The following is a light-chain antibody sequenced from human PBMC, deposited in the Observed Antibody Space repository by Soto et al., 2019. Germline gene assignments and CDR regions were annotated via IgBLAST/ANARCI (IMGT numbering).Light chain of an antibody. CDR3: QQYENLPS. CDR1: QTISSF. J-gene: IGKJ4*01. Sequence: DIQMTQSPSSLSSAVGDRVTITFRASQTISSFLNWHQQKPGKAPKALIHDASNLATGVPSRFSGSGSGTDFTFTINSLQPEDIGTYYCQQYENLPSFGGGTKVDIK. V-gene: IGKV1-33*01. CDR2: DAS.